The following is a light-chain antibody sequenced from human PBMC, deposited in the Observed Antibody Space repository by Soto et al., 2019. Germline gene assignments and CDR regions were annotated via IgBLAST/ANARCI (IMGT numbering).Light chain of an antibody. CDR1: QSVSSSY. Sequence: EIVLTQSPGTLSLSPGERATLSCRASQSVSSSYLAWYQQKPGQAPRLLIYGESSRATGIPNRFSGSRSGTDFTLTFSRLEPEDFAVYYCQQYGSSLYTFGQGTKVDIK. CDR2: GES. CDR3: QQYGSSLYT. J-gene: IGKJ2*01. V-gene: IGKV3-20*01.